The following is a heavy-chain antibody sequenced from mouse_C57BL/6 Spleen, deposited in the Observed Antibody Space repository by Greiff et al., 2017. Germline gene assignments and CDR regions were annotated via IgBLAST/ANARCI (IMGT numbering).Heavy chain of an antibody. Sequence: QVQLQQPEAELVLPGASVKLSCKPSGYTFTSYWMHWVKQRPGQGLAWIGVIDPPDCYTNSTQKLKGKSSLTVDKSYSTAYMQLSSVTSEDSAVYYCARKGVLGDAMDYWGQGTSVTACS. D-gene: IGHD1-1*01. V-gene: IGHV1-69*01. J-gene: IGHJ4*01. CDR1: GYTFTSYW. CDR2: IDPPDCYT. CDR3: ARKGVLGDAMDY.